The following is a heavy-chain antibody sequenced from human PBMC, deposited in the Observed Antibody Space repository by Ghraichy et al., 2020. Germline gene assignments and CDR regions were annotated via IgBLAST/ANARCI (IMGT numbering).Heavy chain of an antibody. CDR1: GGSISSYY. CDR3: ARDRGGVGARGATFDY. D-gene: IGHD1-26*01. Sequence: ESLNISCTVSGGSISSYYWSWIRQPPGKGLEWIGYIYYSGSTNYNPSLKSRVTISVDTSKNQFSLKLSSVTAADTAVYYCARDRGGVGARGATFDYWGQGTLVTVSS. CDR2: IYYSGST. J-gene: IGHJ4*02. V-gene: IGHV4-59*01.